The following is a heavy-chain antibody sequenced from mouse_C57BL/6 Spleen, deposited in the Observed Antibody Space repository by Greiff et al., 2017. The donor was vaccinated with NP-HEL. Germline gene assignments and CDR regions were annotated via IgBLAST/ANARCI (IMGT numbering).Heavy chain of an antibody. CDR1: GFTFSSYA. V-gene: IGHV5-4*01. CDR2: ISDGGSYT. Sequence: EVQGVESGGGLVKPGGSLKLSCAASGFTFSSYAMSWVRQTPEKRLEWVATISDGGSYTYYPDNVKGRFTISRDNAKNNLYLQMSHLKSEDTAMYYCARLDYWGQGTSVTVSS. J-gene: IGHJ4*01. CDR3: ARLDY.